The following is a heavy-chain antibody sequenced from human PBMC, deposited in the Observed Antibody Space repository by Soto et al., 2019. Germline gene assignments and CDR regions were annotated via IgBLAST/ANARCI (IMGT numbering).Heavy chain of an antibody. J-gene: IGHJ6*02. Sequence: GSLRLSCAASGFTFSSYAMHWVRQAPGKGLEWVAVISYDGSNKYYADSVKGRFTISRDNSKNTLYLQMNSLRAEDTAVYYCARERVVVAAGDYYYYGMDVWGQGTTVTVSS. V-gene: IGHV3-30-3*01. CDR2: ISYDGSNK. CDR1: GFTFSSYA. CDR3: ARERVVVAAGDYYYYGMDV. D-gene: IGHD2-15*01.